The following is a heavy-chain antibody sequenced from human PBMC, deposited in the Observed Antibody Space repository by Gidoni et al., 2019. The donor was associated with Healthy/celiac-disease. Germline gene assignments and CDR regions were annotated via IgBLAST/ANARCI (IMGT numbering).Heavy chain of an antibody. Sequence: VQLVESGGGVVQPGRSLRLSCEASGFTFSSHGMPWVRPAPGKGLEWGAGISKEGSKKDYAESVKGRFTSARDNYKNTLCLQMNSLRAEDTAVYYCAKDLSLFSSGWLYYYYYYGMDVWGQGTTVTVSS. J-gene: IGHJ6*02. V-gene: IGHV3-30*18. CDR1: GFTFSSHG. D-gene: IGHD6-19*01. CDR2: ISKEGSKK. CDR3: AKDLSLFSSGWLYYYYYYGMDV.